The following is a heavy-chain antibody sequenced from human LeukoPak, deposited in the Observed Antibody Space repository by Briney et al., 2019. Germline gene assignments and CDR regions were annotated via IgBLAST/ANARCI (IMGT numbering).Heavy chain of an antibody. CDR1: GFTFSIYE. D-gene: IGHD2-2*01. V-gene: IGHV3-48*03. CDR2: ISSSGSTT. J-gene: IGHJ4*02. Sequence: QAGGSLRLSCAASGFTFSIYEMNWVRQAPGKGLEWVSYISSSGSTTYYADSVKGRFTISRDNAKNSLYLQMNSLRAEDTAVYYCAKWIVVVPAASLSYGFDYWGQGTLVTVSS. CDR3: AKWIVVVPAASLSYGFDY.